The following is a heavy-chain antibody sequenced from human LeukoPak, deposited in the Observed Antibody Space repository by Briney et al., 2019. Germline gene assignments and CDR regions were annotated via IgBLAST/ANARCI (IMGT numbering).Heavy chain of an antibody. CDR1: GYTFTSYY. CDR2: INPSGGST. D-gene: IGHD4-23*01. Sequence: VASVKVSCKASGYTFTSYYIHWVRQAPGQGLEWMGIINPSGGSTSYVQKFQGRVTMTRDMSTSTVYMELSSLRSEDTAVYYCARAVVTSPRSAFDIWGQGTMVTVSS. CDR3: ARAVVTSPRSAFDI. J-gene: IGHJ3*02. V-gene: IGHV1-46*01.